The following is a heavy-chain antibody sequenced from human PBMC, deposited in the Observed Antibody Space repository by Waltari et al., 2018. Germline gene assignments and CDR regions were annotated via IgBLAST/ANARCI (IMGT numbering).Heavy chain of an antibody. V-gene: IGHV4-59*04. CDR1: GGSISSYY. D-gene: IGHD3-10*01. J-gene: IGHJ3*02. Sequence: QVQLQESGPGLVKPSETLSLTCTVSGGSISSYYWSWIRQPQGKGLEWIGSIYHSGSTYYNPSLKSRVTISVDTSKNQFSLKLSSVTAADTAVYYCATNYYGSGSYYTGGAFDIWGQGTMVTVSS. CDR2: IYHSGST. CDR3: ATNYYGSGSYYTGGAFDI.